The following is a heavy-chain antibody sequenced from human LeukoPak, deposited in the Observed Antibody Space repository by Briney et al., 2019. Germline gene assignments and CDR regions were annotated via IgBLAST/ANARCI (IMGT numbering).Heavy chain of an antibody. D-gene: IGHD2-15*01. CDR1: GVTFSKGY. V-gene: IGHV3-13*01. CDR2: SGVTGGT. J-gene: IGHJ2*01. CDR3: TKGFCGSRAACAGGSYYGF. Sequence: GYLRLSCAASGVTFSKGYFHRVRQAPGKELERFAASGVTGGTYNADSVKGRFTIPKEDATSSLDLQMRNLGPGDTALYYCTKGFCGSRAACAGGSYYGFRGRGAIVTV.